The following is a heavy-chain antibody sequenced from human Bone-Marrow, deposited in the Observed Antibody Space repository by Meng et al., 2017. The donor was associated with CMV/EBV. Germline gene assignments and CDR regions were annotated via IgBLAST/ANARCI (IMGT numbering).Heavy chain of an antibody. Sequence: GESLKISCAGSGFILSDHYIDWVRHAPGKGLEWIGRAANKANRYTTEYAASVKGRFTFSRYDSENSLYLQMNSLKSEDTAVYYCTRGHSGIDIYAVAIWGQG. D-gene: IGHD1-26*01. CDR2: AANKANRYTT. CDR1: GFILSDHY. CDR3: TRGHSGIDIYAVAI. V-gene: IGHV3-72*01. J-gene: IGHJ3*02.